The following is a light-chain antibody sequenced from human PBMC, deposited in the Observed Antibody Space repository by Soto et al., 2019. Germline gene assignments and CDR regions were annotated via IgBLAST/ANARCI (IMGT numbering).Light chain of an antibody. CDR2: DVT. V-gene: IGLV2-14*03. J-gene: IGLJ2*01. CDR1: SSDVGGYNH. Sequence: QYALTQPASVSGSPGQSITISCTGISSDVGGYNHVSWYQQHPGKAPKLMIYDVTDRPSGVSNRFSGSKSGNTASLAISGLQAEDEADYYCNSYTSTNTLVFGGGTQLTVL. CDR3: NSYTSTNTLV.